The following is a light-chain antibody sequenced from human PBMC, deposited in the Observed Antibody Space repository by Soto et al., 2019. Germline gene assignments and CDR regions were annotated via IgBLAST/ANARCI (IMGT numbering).Light chain of an antibody. Sequence: IVLTQSPATLSLSPGERATLSCRASQSVSSYLAWYQQKPGQAPRLLIYDASNRATGIPARFSGSGSGTDFTLTISSLEPEDFAVYYCQQRSNWPSITFGQGTR. J-gene: IGKJ5*01. CDR1: QSVSSY. CDR3: QQRSNWPSIT. V-gene: IGKV3-11*01. CDR2: DAS.